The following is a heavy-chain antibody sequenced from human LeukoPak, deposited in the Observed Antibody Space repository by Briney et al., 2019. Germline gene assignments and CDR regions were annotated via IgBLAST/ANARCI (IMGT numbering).Heavy chain of an antibody. CDR3: AREYGGSYFFDY. CDR2: IKQDASEK. J-gene: IGHJ4*02. Sequence: GGSLRLSCAASGFTFSSYWMSWVRQAPGKGLEWVANIKQDASEKDYVDSVKGRFTISRDNAKNSLYLQMNYLRAEDTAVYYCAREYGGSYFFDYWGQGTLVTVSS. D-gene: IGHD1-26*01. CDR1: GFTFSSYW. V-gene: IGHV3-7*01.